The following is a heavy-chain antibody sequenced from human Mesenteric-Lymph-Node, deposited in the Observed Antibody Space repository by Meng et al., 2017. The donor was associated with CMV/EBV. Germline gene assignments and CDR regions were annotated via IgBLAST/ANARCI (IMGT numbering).Heavy chain of an antibody. Sequence: LTGAASGFTFSGYALSWVRQAPGKGLECVSIVYSGGITTYYAESVKGRFTISRDDSKNTLYLQMNSLRGEDTAVYYCARGSGSGSYYNDVYYYYYGLDVWGQGTTVTVSS. CDR3: ARGSGSGSYYNDVYYYYYGLDV. CDR1: GFTFSGYA. V-gene: IGHV3-23*03. D-gene: IGHD3-10*01. CDR2: VYSGGITT. J-gene: IGHJ6*02.